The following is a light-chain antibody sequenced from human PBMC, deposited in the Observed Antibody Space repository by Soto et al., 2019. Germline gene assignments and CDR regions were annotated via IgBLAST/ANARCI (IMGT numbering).Light chain of an antibody. CDR2: GAS. V-gene: IGKV3-15*01. CDR1: QSVSTK. J-gene: IGKJ1*01. CDR3: QQSYDLPPT. Sequence: EIVLTQSPATLSVSPGERATLSCRASQSVSTKLVWYQHRPGQPPRLLISGASARATGIPARFTGSGSGTEFTLSSASLQSEDSAVYYCQQSYDLPPTVGQGTKVEIK.